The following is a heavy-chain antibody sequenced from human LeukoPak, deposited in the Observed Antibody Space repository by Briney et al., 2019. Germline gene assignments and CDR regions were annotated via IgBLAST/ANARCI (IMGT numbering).Heavy chain of an antibody. CDR2: IRYDGSNK. D-gene: IGHD3-3*01. Sequence: GGSLRLSCAASGFTFSSYGMHWVRQAPGKGLEWVAFIRYDGSNKYYADSVKGRFTISRDNSKNTLYLQMNSLRAEDTAVYYCAKDGQIFGVVHARGLDYWGQGTLVTVSS. J-gene: IGHJ4*02. CDR1: GFTFSSYG. CDR3: AKDGQIFGVVHARGLDY. V-gene: IGHV3-30*02.